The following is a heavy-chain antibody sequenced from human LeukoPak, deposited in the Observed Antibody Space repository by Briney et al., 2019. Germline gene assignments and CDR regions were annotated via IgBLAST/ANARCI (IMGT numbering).Heavy chain of an antibody. Sequence: SGGSLRLSCAASGFTFSSYSMHWVRQAPGKGLEWVSSISSASAYRYYADSVKGRFTISRDNAKNSLHLQMNSLRAEDSAVYYCTRGPTLIGVAGTWPLDDWGQGTLVTVSS. V-gene: IGHV3-21*01. CDR2: ISSASAYR. CDR1: GFTFSSYS. CDR3: TRGPTLIGVAGTWPLDD. D-gene: IGHD6-19*01. J-gene: IGHJ4*02.